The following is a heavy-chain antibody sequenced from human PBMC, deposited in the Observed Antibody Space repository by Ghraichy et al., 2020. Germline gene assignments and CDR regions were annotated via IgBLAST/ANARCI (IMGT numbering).Heavy chain of an antibody. CDR1: GGSFSGYY. CDR2: INHSGST. CDR3: ARGPILHPRYFDY. V-gene: IGHV4-34*01. Sequence: SETLSLTCAVYGGSFSGYYWSWIRQPPGKGLEWIGEINHSGSTNYNPSLKSRVTISVDTSKNQFSLKLSSVTAADTAVYYCARGPILHPRYFDYWGQGTLVTVSS. J-gene: IGHJ4*02.